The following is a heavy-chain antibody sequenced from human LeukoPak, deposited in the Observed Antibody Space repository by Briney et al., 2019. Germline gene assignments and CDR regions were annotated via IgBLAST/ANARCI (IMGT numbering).Heavy chain of an antibody. D-gene: IGHD2-2*01. CDR3: ARHHCSSTSCYPPYYYYGMDV. CDR1: GCSFTSYW. V-gene: IGHV5-51*01. CDR2: IYPGDSDT. Sequence: GESLKISCKGSGCSFTSYWIGWVRQMPGKGLGWMGIIYPGDSDTRYSPSFQGQVTISADKSISTAYLQWSSLKASDTAMYYCARHHCSSTSCYPPYYYYGMDVWGQGTTVTVSS. J-gene: IGHJ6*02.